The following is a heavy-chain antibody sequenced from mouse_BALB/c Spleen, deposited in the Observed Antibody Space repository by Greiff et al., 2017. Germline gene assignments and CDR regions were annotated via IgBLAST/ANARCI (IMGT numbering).Heavy chain of an antibody. CDR3: ARSGTTAAWFAY. CDR2: ISSGSSTI. D-gene: IGHD1-2*01. J-gene: IGHJ3*01. V-gene: IGHV5-17*02. CDR1: GFPFSSFG. Sequence: DVKLVGSGGGLVQPGGSRKISCAASGFPFSSFGIHWVRQAPEKGLEWVAYISSGSSTIYYADTVKGRFTISRDNPKNTLFLQMTSLRSEDTAMYYCARSGTTAAWFAYWGQGTLVTVSA.